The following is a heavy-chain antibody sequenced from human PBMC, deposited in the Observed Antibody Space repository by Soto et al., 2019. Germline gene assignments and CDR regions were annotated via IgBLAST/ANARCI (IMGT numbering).Heavy chain of an antibody. J-gene: IGHJ4*02. CDR3: ARDRAWLLDY. Sequence: PGGSLRLSCAASGFTFRSYGMHWVRQAPDKGLEWVSLIWHDGSYKYYADAVKGRFTISRDNSKDTVCLEMNSLRAEDTAVYYCARDRAWLLDYWGQGTLVTVSS. D-gene: IGHD3-22*01. V-gene: IGHV3-33*01. CDR1: GFTFRSYG. CDR2: IWHDGSYK.